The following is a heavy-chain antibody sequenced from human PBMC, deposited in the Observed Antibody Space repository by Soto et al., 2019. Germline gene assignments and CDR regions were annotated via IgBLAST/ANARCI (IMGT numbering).Heavy chain of an antibody. V-gene: IGHV3-9*01. CDR2: ISWNSGSI. CDR3: AKDECGKWLRLSGCWFDP. J-gene: IGHJ5*02. D-gene: IGHD5-12*01. Sequence: EVQLVESGGGLVQPGRSLRLSCAASGFTFDDYAMHWVRQAPGKGLEWVSGISWNSGSIGYADSVKGRLTISRDNAKKALYLQMSSLSAEDTALYYCAKDECGKWLRLSGCWFDPWGQGTLVTVSA. CDR1: GFTFDDYA.